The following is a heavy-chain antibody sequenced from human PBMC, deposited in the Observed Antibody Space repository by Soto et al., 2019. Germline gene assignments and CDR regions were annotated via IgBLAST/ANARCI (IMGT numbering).Heavy chain of an antibody. CDR2: ISGSGGST. CDR3: AKILIAASPDFDY. CDR1: VFTFSSYA. Sequence: VGSLRLSCAASVFTFSSYAMSCVRHAPGKGLEWVSAISGSGGSTYYADSVKGRFTISRDNSKNTLYLQMNSLRAEDTAVYYCAKILIAASPDFDYWGQGTLVTVSS. V-gene: IGHV3-23*01. J-gene: IGHJ4*02. D-gene: IGHD6-25*01.